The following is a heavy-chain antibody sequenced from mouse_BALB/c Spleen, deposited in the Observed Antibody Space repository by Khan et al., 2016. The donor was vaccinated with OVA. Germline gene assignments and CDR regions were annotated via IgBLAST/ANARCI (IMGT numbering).Heavy chain of an antibody. J-gene: IGHJ3*01. CDR3: SSHLTGSFAY. Sequence: EVKLEESGGELARPGGSVKLSCEASGFSFSSYSMSWVRQTPDKGLEWVATISSGGDYTYYQDSVKGRFTISRDNAKNTLYLHLSSLKSEDTAVYYCSSHLTGSFAYWGQGTLVTVSA. CDR1: GFSFSSYS. CDR2: ISSGGDYT. V-gene: IGHV5-6*02. D-gene: IGHD4-1*01.